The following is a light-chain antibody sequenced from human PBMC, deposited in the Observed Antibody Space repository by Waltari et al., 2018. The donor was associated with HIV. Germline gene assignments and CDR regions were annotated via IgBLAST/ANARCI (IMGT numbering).Light chain of an antibody. J-gene: IGKJ2*01. CDR3: QQYGSSPYT. Sequence: EIVLTQSPGTLSVSPGEIATLSCRASQSVSSTYLAWYQQRPAQAPRLLIYGASRRATGVPDRFSGSGSGTDFALAISRLEPEDFAVYYCQQYGSSPYTFGQGTKLQIK. CDR1: QSVSSTY. V-gene: IGKV3-20*01. CDR2: GAS.